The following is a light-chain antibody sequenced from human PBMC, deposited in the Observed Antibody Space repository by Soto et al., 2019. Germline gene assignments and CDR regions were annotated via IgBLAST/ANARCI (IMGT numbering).Light chain of an antibody. Sequence: EIVLTQSPATLSLSPGERATLSCRASQSVSSYLAWYQQKPGQAPRLLIYDAFNRATGIPARFSGSGSGTDFTLTISSLEPEDFAVYYCQQRSKWPWTFGQGTKVEIK. J-gene: IGKJ1*01. CDR2: DAF. CDR1: QSVSSY. V-gene: IGKV3-11*01. CDR3: QQRSKWPWT.